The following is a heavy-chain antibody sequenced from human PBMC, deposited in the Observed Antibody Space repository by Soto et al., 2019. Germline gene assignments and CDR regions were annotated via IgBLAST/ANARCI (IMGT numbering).Heavy chain of an antibody. CDR3: ASMVVTAMTYYDMDV. CDR2: ISGYNGNT. J-gene: IGHJ6*02. Sequence: QVQLVQSGAEVKKPGASVKVSCKACGYTFTRHGITWVRQAPGQGLEWMGWISGYNGNTNYAQKLQGRVTMTTDTSTSTAYMELRSLRSDDTVVYYCASMVVTAMTYYDMDVWGQGTTVTVSS. D-gene: IGHD2-21*02. CDR1: GYTFTRHG. V-gene: IGHV1-18*01.